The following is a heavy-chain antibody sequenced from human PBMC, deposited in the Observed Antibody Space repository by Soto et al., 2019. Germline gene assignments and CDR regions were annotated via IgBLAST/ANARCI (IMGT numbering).Heavy chain of an antibody. CDR3: ARDSRAERFLEWLLGPMDV. CDR2: ISSSSSYI. V-gene: IGHV3-21*01. CDR1: GFTFSSYS. D-gene: IGHD3-3*01. J-gene: IGHJ6*03. Sequence: GGSLRLSCAASGFTFSSYSMNWVRQAPGKGLEWVSSISSSSSYIYYADSVKGRFTISRDNAKNSLYLQMNSLRAEDTAVYYCARDSRAERFLEWLLGPMDVWGKGTTVTVSS.